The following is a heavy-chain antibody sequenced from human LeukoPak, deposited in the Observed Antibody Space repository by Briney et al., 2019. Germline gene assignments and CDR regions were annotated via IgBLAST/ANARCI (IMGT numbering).Heavy chain of an antibody. J-gene: IGHJ5*02. D-gene: IGHD6-13*01. CDR2: IYHSGST. CDR3: ARGVIAAAGTRWFDP. CDR1: GGSISSSSYY. V-gene: IGHV4-39*07. Sequence: SETLSLTCTVSGGSISSSSYYWGWIRQPPGKGLEWIGSIYHSGSTYYNPSLKSRVTISVDTSKNQFSLKLSSVTAADTAVYYCARGVIAAAGTRWFDPWGQGTLVTVSS.